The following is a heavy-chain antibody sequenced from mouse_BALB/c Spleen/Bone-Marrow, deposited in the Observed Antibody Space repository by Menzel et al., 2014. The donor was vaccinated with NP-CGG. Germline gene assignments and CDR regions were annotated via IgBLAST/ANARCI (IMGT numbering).Heavy chain of an antibody. J-gene: IGHJ2*01. CDR3: GRDYYRGSFDY. CDR1: GYKFTSYV. V-gene: IGHV1-14*01. CDR2: INPYNDVT. Sequence: EVQLQESGPELVKPGASVKMSCKASGYKFTSYVMLWVKPKPGQGLEWIGYINPYNDVTTYNEKFKGKASLTSDKSSSTAYMELSSLTSDDSAVYYCGRDYYRGSFDYWGQGTTLTVSS. D-gene: IGHD2-14*01.